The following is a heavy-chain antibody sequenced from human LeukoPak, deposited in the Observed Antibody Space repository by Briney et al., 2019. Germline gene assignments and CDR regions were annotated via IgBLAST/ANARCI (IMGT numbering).Heavy chain of an antibody. D-gene: IGHD1-14*01. CDR2: IGHTGTDR. Sequence: PGGSLRLSCAASGFTFSSCGFNWVRQAPGKGLEWVSSIGHTGTDRYYADSVRGRFTISRDNAKNSIYLQMDSLRDEDTAVYYCATETIGRHYDYWGQGTLLTVSS. CDR1: GFTFSSCG. J-gene: IGHJ4*02. CDR3: ATETIGRHYDY. V-gene: IGHV3-21*01.